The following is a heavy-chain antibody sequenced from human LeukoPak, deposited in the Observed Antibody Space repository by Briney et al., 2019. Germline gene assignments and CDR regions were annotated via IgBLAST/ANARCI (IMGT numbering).Heavy chain of an antibody. D-gene: IGHD2-15*01. CDR1: GFSFRSYP. V-gene: IGHV3-23*01. J-gene: IGHJ4*02. Sequence: GGSLRLSCAASGFSFRSYPMSWVRQAPGKGLEWVSTISGSDGSTYYADSVKGRFTISRDNSKNTLYLQMNSLRAEDTAVYYCAKEYVAGPNFDYWGQGTLVTVSS. CDR2: ISGSDGST. CDR3: AKEYVAGPNFDY.